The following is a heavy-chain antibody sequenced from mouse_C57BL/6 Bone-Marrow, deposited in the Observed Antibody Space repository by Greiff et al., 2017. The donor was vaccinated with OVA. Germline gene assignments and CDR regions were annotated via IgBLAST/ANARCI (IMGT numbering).Heavy chain of an antibody. V-gene: IGHV14-4*01. Sequence: EVQLQQSGAELVRPGASVKLSCTASGFNIKDDYMHWVKQRPEQGLEWIGWLDPENGDTEYASKFQGKATITADTSSNTAYLQLSSLTSEDTAVYYCTTCRAVVATRFDYWGKGTTLTVSS. CDR1: GFNIKDDY. J-gene: IGHJ2*01. CDR2: LDPENGDT. D-gene: IGHD1-1*01. CDR3: TTCRAVVATRFDY.